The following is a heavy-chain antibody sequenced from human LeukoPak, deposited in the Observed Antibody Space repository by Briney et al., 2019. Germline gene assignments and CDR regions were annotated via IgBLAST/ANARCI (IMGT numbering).Heavy chain of an antibody. D-gene: IGHD3-10*01. CDR1: GGSMNTYF. CDR2: INYGGTT. CDR3: ARYVVYGSGKYYFDY. J-gene: IGHJ4*02. V-gene: IGHV4-59*05. Sequence: SETLSLTCTVSGGSMNTYFWSWIRQPPGQELEWIASINYGGTTYYNPSLKSRVTISVDTSKNQFSLRLTSVTAADTAVYLCARYVVYGSGKYYFDYWGQGSLVSVSS.